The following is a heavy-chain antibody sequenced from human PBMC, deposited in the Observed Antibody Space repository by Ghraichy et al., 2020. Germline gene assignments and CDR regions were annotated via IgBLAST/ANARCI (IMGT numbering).Heavy chain of an antibody. V-gene: IGHV1-3*01. CDR2: INAGNGIT. J-gene: IGHJ6*02. D-gene: IGHD6-19*01. CDR1: GYTFTSYA. CDR3: AREVTYSSGWDAPGYYGMDV. Sequence: ASVKVSCKASGYTFTSYAMHWVRQAPGQRLEWMGWINAGNGITKYSQKFQGRVTITRDTSASTAYMELSSLRSEDTAVYYCAREVTYSSGWDAPGYYGMDVWGQGTTVTVSS.